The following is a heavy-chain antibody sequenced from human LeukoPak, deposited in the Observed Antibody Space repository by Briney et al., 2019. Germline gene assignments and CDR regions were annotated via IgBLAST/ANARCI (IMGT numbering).Heavy chain of an antibody. V-gene: IGHV3-30*18. J-gene: IGHJ4*02. CDR3: AKDQYSRDYFDLDY. CDR1: GFTFGRYA. CDR2: TSYDGSTE. Sequence: GGSLRLSCAASGFTFGRYAMHWVLQAPGKGLVGVAYTSYDGSTEYYADFVKGRFTIYRDNSKDTLYLQMNSLRAEDTAVYFCAKDQYSRDYFDLDYWGQGTLVTVSP. D-gene: IGHD4-17*01.